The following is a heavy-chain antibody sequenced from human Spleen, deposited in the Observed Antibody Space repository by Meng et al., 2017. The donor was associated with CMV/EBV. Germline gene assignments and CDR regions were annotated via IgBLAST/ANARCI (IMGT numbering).Heavy chain of an antibody. CDR1: GFTFSSYG. CDR2: IYSGGST. J-gene: IGHJ4*02. Sequence: GGSLRLSCAASGFTFSSYGMHWVRQAPGKGLEWVSVIYSGGSTYYADSVKGRFTISRDNSKNTLYLQMNSLRAEDTAVYYCARERSGYFDYWGQGTLVTVSS. D-gene: IGHD2-15*01. CDR3: ARERSGYFDY. V-gene: IGHV3-NL1*01.